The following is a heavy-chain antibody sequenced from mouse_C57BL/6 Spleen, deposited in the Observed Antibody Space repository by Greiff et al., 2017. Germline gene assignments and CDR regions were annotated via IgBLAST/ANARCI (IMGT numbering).Heavy chain of an antibody. Sequence: VQLQQSGAELAKPGASVKLSCKASGYTFTSYWMHWVKQRPGQGLEWIGYINPSSGYTKYNQKFKDKATWTADKSSSTAYMQLSSLTYEDSAVYYCARSRGKDAMDYWGQGTPGSVSS. CDR2: INPSSGYT. D-gene: IGHD2-1*01. CDR3: ARSRGKDAMDY. J-gene: IGHJ4*01. V-gene: IGHV1-7*01. CDR1: GYTFTSYW.